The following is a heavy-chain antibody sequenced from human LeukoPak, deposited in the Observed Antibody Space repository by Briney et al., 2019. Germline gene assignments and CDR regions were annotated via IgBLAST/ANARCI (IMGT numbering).Heavy chain of an antibody. CDR2: IGTAGDT. V-gene: IGHV3-13*01. CDR3: ARGGPGYYLDY. J-gene: IGHJ4*02. Sequence: GGSLRLSCAASGFTFSSHDMHWVRQATGKGLEWVSTIGTAGDTYYPGPVKGRFTISRENAKSSLYLQMNILKAGDTAVYYCARGGPGYYLDYWGQGTLVTVSP. CDR1: GFTFSSHD.